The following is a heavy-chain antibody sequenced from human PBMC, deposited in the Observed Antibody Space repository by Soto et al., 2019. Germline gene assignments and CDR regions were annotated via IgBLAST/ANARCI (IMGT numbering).Heavy chain of an antibody. CDR3: ARSLN. CDR2: IWYDGSNK. V-gene: IGHV3-33*01. J-gene: IGHJ4*02. CDR1: GFPFSSYG. Sequence: PGGSLTLSRAASGFPFSSYGMHWVRQAPGKGLDWVAGIWYDGSNKDYADSVKGRFTIYRDNSKNTLFLQMNNLRVDETAVYYCARSLNWGQGTLVTVAS.